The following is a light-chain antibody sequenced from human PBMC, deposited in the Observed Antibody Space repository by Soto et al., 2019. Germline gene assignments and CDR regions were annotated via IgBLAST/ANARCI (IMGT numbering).Light chain of an antibody. CDR2: AAS. J-gene: IGKJ5*01. V-gene: IGKV1-8*01. CDR1: QGISSY. Sequence: AIRMTQSQSSFSASTGDRVTITCRASQGISSYLAWYQQKPGQAPKLLIYAASTLQSGVPSRFRGSGSGTDFTLTISCLKSEDFATYYCQQYYRYPLTFGGGTRLEIK. CDR3: QQYYRYPLT.